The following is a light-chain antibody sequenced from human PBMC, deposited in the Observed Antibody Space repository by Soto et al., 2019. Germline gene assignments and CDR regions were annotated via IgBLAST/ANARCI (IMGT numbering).Light chain of an antibody. CDR1: QDIRND. CDR3: LQYYNFSWT. V-gene: IGKV1-6*01. J-gene: IGKJ1*01. Sequence: AIQMTQSPSSLSASVGDRVTITCRASQDIRNDLAWYQQKPGQAPHLLIFAAFNLQSGVPSRFSGGGSGTQFTLTTSSLQPDDFATYYCLQYYNFSWTFGQGTKVDIK. CDR2: AAF.